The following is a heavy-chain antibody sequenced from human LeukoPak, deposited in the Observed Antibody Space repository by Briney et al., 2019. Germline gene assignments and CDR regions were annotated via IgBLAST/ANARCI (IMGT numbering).Heavy chain of an antibody. V-gene: IGHV1-18*01. CDR3: ARSLNYQLLYWFDP. J-gene: IGHJ5*02. Sequence: ASVKVSCKASGYTFTRYGISWVRQAPGQGLEWMGWISAYNGNTNYAQKLQGRVTMTTDTSTSTAYMELRSLRSDDTAVYYCARSLNYQLLYWFDPWGQGTLVTVSS. CDR1: GYTFTRYG. CDR2: ISAYNGNT. D-gene: IGHD2-2*01.